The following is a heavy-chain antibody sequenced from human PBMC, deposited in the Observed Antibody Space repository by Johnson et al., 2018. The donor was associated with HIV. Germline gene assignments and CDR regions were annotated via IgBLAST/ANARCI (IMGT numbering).Heavy chain of an antibody. J-gene: IGHJ3*02. CDR2: ISYDGSNK. CDR3: AKDHPVVAERTGAFDI. D-gene: IGHD2-15*01. V-gene: IGHV3-30*18. CDR1: GFTFSNYW. Sequence: QVQLVESGGGFVQPGGSLRLSCAASGFTFSNYWMSWVRQAPGKGLEWVAVISYDGSNKYYADSVKGRFTISRDNSKNTLYLQMNSLRAEDTAVYYCAKDHPVVAERTGAFDIWGQGTMVTVSS.